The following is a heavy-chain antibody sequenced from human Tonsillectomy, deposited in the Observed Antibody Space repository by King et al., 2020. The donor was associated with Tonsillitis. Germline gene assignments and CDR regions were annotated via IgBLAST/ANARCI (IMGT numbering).Heavy chain of an antibody. D-gene: IGHD5-24*01. V-gene: IGHV4-59*01. CDR3: ARERWLQSYYYYGMDV. CDR1: GGSISSYY. J-gene: IGHJ6*02. CDR2: IYYSGST. Sequence: VQLQESGPGLVKPSETLSLTCTVSGGSISSYYWSWIRQPPGKGLEWIGYIYYSGSTNYNPSLKSRVTISVDTSKNQFSLKLSSVTAAATAVYYCARERWLQSYYYYGMDVWGQGTTVTVSS.